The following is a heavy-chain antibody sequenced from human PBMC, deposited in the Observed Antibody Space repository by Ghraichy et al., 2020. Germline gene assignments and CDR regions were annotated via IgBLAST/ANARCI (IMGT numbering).Heavy chain of an antibody. D-gene: IGHD6-19*01. CDR3: ASNPFIAVAGESYYFDY. J-gene: IGHJ4*02. CDR1: GFTFSSYA. V-gene: IGHV3-23*01. CDR2: ISGSGGST. Sequence: GESLNISCAASGFTFSSYAMSWVRQAPGKGLEWVSAISGSGGSTYYADSVKGRFTISRDNSKNTLYLQMNSLRAEDTAVYYCASNPFIAVAGESYYFDYWGQGTLVTVSS.